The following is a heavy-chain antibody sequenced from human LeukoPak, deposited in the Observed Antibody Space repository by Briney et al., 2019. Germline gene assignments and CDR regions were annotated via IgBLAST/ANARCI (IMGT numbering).Heavy chain of an antibody. J-gene: IGHJ5*02. CDR3: VRNPGYPARGWFDP. V-gene: IGHV5-51*01. D-gene: IGHD5-12*01. Sequence: GESLKISCKGSGYSFTNHWIGWVRQMPGKGLEWMGIIYPGDSDTRYSPSFQGQVTISADKSISTAYLQWSSLKASDTAMYYYVRNPGYPARGWFDPWGQGTLVTVSS. CDR1: GYSFTNHW. CDR2: IYPGDSDT.